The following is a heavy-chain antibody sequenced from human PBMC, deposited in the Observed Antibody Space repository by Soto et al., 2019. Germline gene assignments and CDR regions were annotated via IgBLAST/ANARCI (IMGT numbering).Heavy chain of an antibody. CDR1: GFTFGSYW. Sequence: GGSLRLSCAASGFTFGSYWMSWVRQAPGKGLEWVANIKHDGSNKYYVDSVKGRFTISRDNSKNTLYLQMNSLRAEDTAVYYCARGIHYDFWSGYHYWGQGTLVTVSS. J-gene: IGHJ4*02. D-gene: IGHD3-3*01. V-gene: IGHV3-7*01. CDR2: IKHDGSNK. CDR3: ARGIHYDFWSGYHY.